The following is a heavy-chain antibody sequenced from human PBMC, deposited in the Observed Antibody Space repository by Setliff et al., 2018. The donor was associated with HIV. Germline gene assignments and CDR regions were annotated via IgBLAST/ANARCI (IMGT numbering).Heavy chain of an antibody. CDR1: GGTFTRNC. D-gene: IGHD3-3*01. CDR3: ARDGYFTFSGEVIRHYLDV. J-gene: IGHJ6*03. CDR2: ILPFFDTA. V-gene: IGHV1-69*13. Sequence: SVKVSCKVSGGTFTRNCISWVRQAPGKGLEWMGGILPFFDTANYAQQFQGRVTIHADESTSTVHMELSSLTSEDTAVYYCARDGYFTFSGEVIRHYLDVWGKGTTVTVSS.